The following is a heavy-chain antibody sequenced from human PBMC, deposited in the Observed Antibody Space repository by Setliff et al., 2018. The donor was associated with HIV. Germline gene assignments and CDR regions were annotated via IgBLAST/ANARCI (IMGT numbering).Heavy chain of an antibody. CDR3: ARSSGSYWMNAFGI. Sequence: SETLSLTCTVSSGSISSYYWSWIRQPPGKGLEWIGYIYYPGSTNYNPSLRSRVTISLDTSKNQFSLNLSSVTAADTAVYYCARSSGSYWMNAFGIWGQGTMVTVSS. CDR1: SGSISSYY. V-gene: IGHV4-59*01. J-gene: IGHJ3*02. D-gene: IGHD1-26*01. CDR2: IYYPGST.